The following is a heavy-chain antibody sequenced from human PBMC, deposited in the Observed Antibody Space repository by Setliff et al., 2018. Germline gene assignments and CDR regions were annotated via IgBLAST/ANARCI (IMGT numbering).Heavy chain of an antibody. D-gene: IGHD6-6*01. CDR2: IIPIFGTT. J-gene: IGHJ6*03. CDR1: GGTFKNYG. V-gene: IGHV1-69*05. Sequence: ASVKVSCKASGGTFKNYGISWVRRAPGQGLEWMGGIIPIFGTTNYAQKFQGRATIITDESTSTAYLELSSLSSEDTAVYYCAREGVDSRSSTDYRYYMDVWGKGTTVTVS. CDR3: AREGVDSRSSTDYRYYMDV.